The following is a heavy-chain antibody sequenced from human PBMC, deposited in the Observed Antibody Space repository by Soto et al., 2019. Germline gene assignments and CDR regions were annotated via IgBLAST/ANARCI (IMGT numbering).Heavy chain of an antibody. CDR1: GFTFTRYG. CDR3: ARDADYDANPIAL. V-gene: IGHV3-33*01. D-gene: IGHD4-17*01. CDR2: IWNDGSKQ. J-gene: IGHJ5*02. Sequence: PGGSLIVSCVASGFTFTRYGMHWVRQAPGKGLEWVAVIWNDGSKQVHDNSGKGRFTISRDNSKNTLYLEMDSLRDEDTSVYYCARDADYDANPIALSGQGTLVTVCS.